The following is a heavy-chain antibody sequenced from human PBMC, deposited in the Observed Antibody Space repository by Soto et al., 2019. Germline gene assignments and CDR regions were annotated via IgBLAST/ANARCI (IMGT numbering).Heavy chain of an antibody. CDR1: GFTFSSYW. J-gene: IGHJ3*02. V-gene: IGHV3-7*01. Sequence: EVQLVESGGGLVQPGGSLRLSCAASGFTFSSYWMSWVRQAPGKGLEWVANIKQDGSEKSYVDSVKGLFTISRDNAKNSLYLQMNSLRAEDTAVYYCARAGRITIFSTGYPLNAFDIWGQGTMVTVSS. CDR3: ARAGRITIFSTGYPLNAFDI. D-gene: IGHD3-9*01. CDR2: IKQDGSEK.